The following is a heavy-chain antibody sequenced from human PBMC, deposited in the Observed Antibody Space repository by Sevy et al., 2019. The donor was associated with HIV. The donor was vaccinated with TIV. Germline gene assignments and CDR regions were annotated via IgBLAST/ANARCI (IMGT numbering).Heavy chain of an antibody. CDR1: GFTFSNFG. CDR2: MWYDGNNK. CDR3: ARGPSLIVAGAAGYLDY. V-gene: IGHV3-33*01. Sequence: GGSLRLCCTASGFTFSNFGIHWVRQAPGKGLQWVALMWYDGNNKYYADSVKGRFTISRDSSKNTVYLQMNNLRAEYTAMYYCARGPSLIVAGAAGYLDYWGQGILVTVSS. J-gene: IGHJ4*02. D-gene: IGHD2-21*01.